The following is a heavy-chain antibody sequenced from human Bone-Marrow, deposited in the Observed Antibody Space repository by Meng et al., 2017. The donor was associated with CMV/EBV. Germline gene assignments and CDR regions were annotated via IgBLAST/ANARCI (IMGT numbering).Heavy chain of an antibody. V-gene: IGHV3-72*01. CDR3: ARGLGAWDAFDI. CDR1: GFTFSDYY. Sequence: GGYLRLSCAASGFTFSDYYMDWVRQAPGKGLEWVGRTRNKANSYTKEYAASVKGRFTISRDESKRSLYLQMNSLQIEDTAVYYCARGLGAWDAFDIWGQGTMVAASS. D-gene: IGHD3-3*01. J-gene: IGHJ3*02. CDR2: TRNKANSYTK.